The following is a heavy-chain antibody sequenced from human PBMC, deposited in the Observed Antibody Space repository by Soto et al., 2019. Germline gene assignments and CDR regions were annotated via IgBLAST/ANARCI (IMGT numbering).Heavy chain of an antibody. CDR3: ARGNYGDYFLYDAFDI. Sequence: EVQLVESGGGLVQPGGSLRLSCAASGFTFSSYSMNWVRQAPGKGLEWVSSISSSSSYIYYADSVKGRFTISRDNAKNSLYLQMNSLRAEDTAVYYCARGNYGDYFLYDAFDIWGQGTMVTVSS. D-gene: IGHD4-17*01. J-gene: IGHJ3*02. CDR1: GFTFSSYS. V-gene: IGHV3-21*01. CDR2: ISSSSSYI.